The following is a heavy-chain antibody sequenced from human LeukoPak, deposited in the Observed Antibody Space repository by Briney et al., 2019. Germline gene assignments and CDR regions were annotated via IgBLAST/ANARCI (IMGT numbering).Heavy chain of an antibody. J-gene: IGHJ4*02. CDR3: AKSSAYYDPGYFDY. CDR2: IYYSGST. Sequence: SETLSLTCTVSGGSISSYYWSWIRQPPGKGLERIGYIYYSGSTNYNPSLKSRVTISVDTSKNQFSLKLSSVTAADTAVYYCAKSSAYYDPGYFDYWGQGTLVTVSS. V-gene: IGHV4-59*01. CDR1: GGSISSYY. D-gene: IGHD3-3*01.